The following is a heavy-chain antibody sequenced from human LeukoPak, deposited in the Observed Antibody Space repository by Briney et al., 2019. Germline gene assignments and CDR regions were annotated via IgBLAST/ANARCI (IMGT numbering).Heavy chain of an antibody. CDR2: ISSNGGST. CDR1: GFTFSSYA. V-gene: IGHV3-64*01. J-gene: IGHJ4*02. CDR3: AREGQLSGYFDS. D-gene: IGHD2-15*01. Sequence: RAGGSLRLSCAASGFTFSSYAMHWVRQGPGKGLEYVSGISSNGGSTYYANSVKGRFTISRENSKNTLYLQMGSLRAEDVAVYYCAREGQLSGYFDSWGQGTLVTVS.